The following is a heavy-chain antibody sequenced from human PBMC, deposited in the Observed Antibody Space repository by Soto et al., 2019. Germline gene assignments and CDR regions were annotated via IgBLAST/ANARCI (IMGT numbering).Heavy chain of an antibody. Sequence: SETLSLTCAVYGGSFSGYYWSWIRQPPGKGLEWIGEINHSGSTNYNPSLKSRVTISVDTSKNQFSLKLSSVTAADTAVYYCARRQQLVPFDYWGQGTLVTVSS. CDR2: INHSGST. D-gene: IGHD6-13*01. V-gene: IGHV4-34*01. J-gene: IGHJ4*02. CDR3: ARRQQLVPFDY. CDR1: GGSFSGYY.